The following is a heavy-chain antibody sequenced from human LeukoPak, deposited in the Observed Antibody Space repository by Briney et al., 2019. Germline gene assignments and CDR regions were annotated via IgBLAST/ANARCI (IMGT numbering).Heavy chain of an antibody. Sequence: PSETLSLTCAVSGYSINSDYYWGWIRQSPDKGLDWIGIIYHSGSTYYNPSLKSRFTISVDTSKNQFSLKVSSVTAADTAVYYCARFYYYDTTDYPYYYMDVWGKGTTVTVSS. D-gene: IGHD3-22*01. CDR3: ARFYYYDTTDYPYYYMDV. J-gene: IGHJ6*03. V-gene: IGHV4-38-2*01. CDR1: GYSINSDYY. CDR2: IYHSGST.